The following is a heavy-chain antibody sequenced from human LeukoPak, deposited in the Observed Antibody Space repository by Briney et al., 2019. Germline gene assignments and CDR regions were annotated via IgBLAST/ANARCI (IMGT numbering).Heavy chain of an antibody. D-gene: IGHD2-2*01. J-gene: IGHJ6*03. V-gene: IGHV4-34*01. CDR2: INHSGST. Sequence: KPSETLSLTCAVYGGSFSGYYWSWIRLPPGKGLEWIGEINHSGSTNYNPSLKSRVTISVDTSKNQFSLKLSSVTAADTAVYYCARGLGVVVPAASSYYYMDVWGKGTTVTVSS. CDR3: ARGLGVVVPAASSYYYMDV. CDR1: GGSFSGYY.